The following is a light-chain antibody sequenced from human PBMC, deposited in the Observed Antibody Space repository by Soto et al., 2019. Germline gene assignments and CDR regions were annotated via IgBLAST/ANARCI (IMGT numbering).Light chain of an antibody. CDR2: VNSDGSH. CDR3: QTWGTGIHVV. CDR1: SGHSSYA. Sequence: QLVLTQSPSASASLGASVNLTCTLSSGHSSYAIAWHQQQPEKGPRYLMKVNSDGSHYKGDGIPDRFSGSSSGADRHLTISSLQSEDEADYYCQTWGTGIHVVFGGGTQLTVL. V-gene: IGLV4-69*01. J-gene: IGLJ2*01.